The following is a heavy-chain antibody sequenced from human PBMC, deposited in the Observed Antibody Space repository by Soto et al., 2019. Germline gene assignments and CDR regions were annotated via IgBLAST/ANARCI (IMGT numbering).Heavy chain of an antibody. D-gene: IGHD3-10*01. Sequence: QVQLVESGGGVVQPGRSLRLSCAASGFTFSSYAMHWVRQAPGKGLEWVAVISYDGSNKYYADSVKGRFTSSRDNSKNTLYLQMNSLRAEDTAVYYCARSQLYYGSGSYTWGQGTLVTVSS. CDR2: ISYDGSNK. V-gene: IGHV3-30-3*01. J-gene: IGHJ5*02. CDR3: ARSQLYYGSGSYT. CDR1: GFTFSSYA.